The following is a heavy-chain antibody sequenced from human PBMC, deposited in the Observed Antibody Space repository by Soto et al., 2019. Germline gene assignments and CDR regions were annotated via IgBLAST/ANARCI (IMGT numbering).Heavy chain of an antibody. J-gene: IGHJ6*02. CDR2: FDPEDGET. CDR1: GYTLTELS. V-gene: IGHV1-24*01. Sequence: ASVKVSCKVSGYTLTELSMHWVRQAPGKGLEWMGGFDPEDGETIYAQKFQGRVTMTEDTSTDTAYMELSSLRSEDTAVYYCASARGATTGYYYYGMDVWGQGTTVTVSS. D-gene: IGHD1-26*01. CDR3: ASARGATTGYYYYGMDV.